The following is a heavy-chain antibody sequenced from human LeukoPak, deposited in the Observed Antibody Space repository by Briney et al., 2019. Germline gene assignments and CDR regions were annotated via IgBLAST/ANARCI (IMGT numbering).Heavy chain of an antibody. V-gene: IGHV3-7*01. CDR1: GFTFSSYW. D-gene: IGHD3-3*01. CDR2: IKQDGSEK. J-gene: IGHJ3*02. Sequence: PGGSLRLSCAAPGFTFSSYWMSWVRQAPGKGLEWVANIKQDGSEKYYVDSVKGRFTISRDNAKNSLYLQMNSLRAEDTAVYYCARDETYYDFWSGSDKDAFDIWGQGTMVTVSS. CDR3: ARDETYYDFWSGSDKDAFDI.